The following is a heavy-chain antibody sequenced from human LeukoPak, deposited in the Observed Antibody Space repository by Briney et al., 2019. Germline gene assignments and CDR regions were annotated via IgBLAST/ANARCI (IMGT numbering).Heavy chain of an antibody. D-gene: IGHD1-26*01. J-gene: IGHJ3*02. V-gene: IGHV3-23*01. CDR1: GFTFSSCW. Sequence: GGSLRLSCAASGFTFSSCWMHWVRQTPGKGLEWVSGISASGDVTFHADPVKGRFTISRDNSKNTLYLQMNSLRAEDTAEYYCAKSLLTTASGTGRAFDIWGQGTMVTVSS. CDR2: ISASGDVT. CDR3: AKSLLTTASGTGRAFDI.